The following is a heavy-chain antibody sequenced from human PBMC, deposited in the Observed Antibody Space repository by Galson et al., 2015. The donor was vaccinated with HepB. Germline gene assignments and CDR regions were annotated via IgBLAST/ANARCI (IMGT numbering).Heavy chain of an antibody. D-gene: IGHD3-22*01. CDR1: GSSFPSYW. CDR2: IYPGDSDT. J-gene: IGHJ1*01. Sequence: QSGAEVTKPGESLKISCTGSGSSFPSYWIGWVRQMPGKGLEWMGIIYPGDSDTRYSPSFQGQVTISADKSISTAYLQWSSLKASDTAMYYCARPPRDYYDSSGYPTLYFQHWGPGTLVTVSS. CDR3: ARPPRDYYDSSGYPTLYFQH. V-gene: IGHV5-51*01.